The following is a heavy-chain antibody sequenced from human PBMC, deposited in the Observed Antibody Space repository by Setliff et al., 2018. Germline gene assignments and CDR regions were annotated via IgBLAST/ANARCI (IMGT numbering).Heavy chain of an antibody. CDR1: GGPISSYF. J-gene: IGHJ2*01. V-gene: IGHV4-59*12. Sequence: SETLSLTCTVSGGPISSYFWSWIRQPPGRGLEWIGTMSYSGSNDYNPSLKSRVTISLDTSKNQFSLELSTVTAADTAVYYCARSRTIAVKGGVFGVWGRGTLVTVSS. D-gene: IGHD6-19*01. CDR2: MSYSGSN. CDR3: ARSRTIAVKGGVFGV.